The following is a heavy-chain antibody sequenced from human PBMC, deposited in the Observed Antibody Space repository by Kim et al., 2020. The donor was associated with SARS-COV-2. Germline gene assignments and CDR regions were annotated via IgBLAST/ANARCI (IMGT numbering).Heavy chain of an antibody. CDR3: ARSLSVKMATIVERGDYYYGMDV. CDR2: ISSSSSYI. Sequence: GGSLRLSCAASGFTFSSYSMNWVRQAPGKGLEWVSSISSSSSYIYYADSVKGRFTISRDNAKNSLYLQMNSLRAEDTAVYYGARSLSVKMATIVERGDYYYGMDVWGQGTTVTVSS. J-gene: IGHJ6*02. V-gene: IGHV3-21*01. D-gene: IGHD5-12*01. CDR1: GFTFSSYS.